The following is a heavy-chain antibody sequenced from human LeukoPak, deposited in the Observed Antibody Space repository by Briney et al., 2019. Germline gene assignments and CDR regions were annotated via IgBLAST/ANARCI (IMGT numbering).Heavy chain of an antibody. CDR3: ARGYNSSDS. D-gene: IGHD1-1*01. J-gene: IGHJ5*02. CDR2: TRNKANSYTT. V-gene: IGHV3-72*01. CDR1: GFTFSDHY. Sequence: GGSLRLSCAASGFTFSDHYMDWVRQAPGKGLEWVGRTRNKANSYTTVYAASVKGRFTISRDESENSLLLQMNSLKTEDTAVYYCARGYNSSDSWGRGTLVTVSS.